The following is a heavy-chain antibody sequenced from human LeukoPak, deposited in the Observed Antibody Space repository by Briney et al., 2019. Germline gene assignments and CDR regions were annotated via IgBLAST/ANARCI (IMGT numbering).Heavy chain of an antibody. D-gene: IGHD5-12*01. J-gene: IGHJ4*02. CDR3: ARPPLYSGYDKLNDY. CDR1: GFTFSSYA. Sequence: GGSLRHSCAASGFTFSSYAMHWVRQAPGKGLEWVAVISYDGSNKYYADSVKGRFTISRDNSKNTLYLQMNSLRAEDTAVYYCARPPLYSGYDKLNDYWGQGTLVTVSS. V-gene: IGHV3-30-3*01. CDR2: ISYDGSNK.